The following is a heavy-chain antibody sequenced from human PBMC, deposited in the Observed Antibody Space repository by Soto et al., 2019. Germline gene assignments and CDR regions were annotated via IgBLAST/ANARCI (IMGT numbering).Heavy chain of an antibody. D-gene: IGHD1-26*01. Sequence: QVQLVESGGGVVQPGRSLRLSCAASGFTFSSYGMHWVRQAPGKGLEWVAVISYDGRNKYYADSVKGRFTISRDNSKNTLYLQMNSLTAEDTAVYYCAKAARSYYEHHCGYWGQGTLVTVSS. J-gene: IGHJ4*02. CDR2: ISYDGRNK. CDR1: GFTFSSYG. V-gene: IGHV3-30*18. CDR3: AKAARSYYEHHCGY.